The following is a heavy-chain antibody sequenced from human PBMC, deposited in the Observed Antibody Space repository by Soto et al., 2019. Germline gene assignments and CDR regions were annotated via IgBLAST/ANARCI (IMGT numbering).Heavy chain of an antibody. CDR1: EFTFSNYA. V-gene: IGHV3-23*01. CDR3: AKPPVTSLRFSFDC. J-gene: IGHJ4*02. CDR2: VTGSGDAT. D-gene: IGHD4-17*01. Sequence: GGSLRLSCAASEFTFSNYAMTWVRQAPGRGLEWVSTVTGSGDATYYADSVKGRFTISRDNSKNTLYLQMNSLRAEDTALYFCAKPPVTSLRFSFDCWGQGTLVTVSS.